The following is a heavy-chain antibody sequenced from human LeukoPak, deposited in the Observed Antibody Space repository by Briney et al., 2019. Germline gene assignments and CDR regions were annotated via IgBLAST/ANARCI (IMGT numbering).Heavy chain of an antibody. CDR1: GFTFNSYV. CDR3: AKERSTVTTGLDY. Sequence: GGSLRLSCAASGFTFNSYVMSWVRQAPGKGLEWVSAISGSGSGTYYADSVKGRFTISRDNSKNMLYLQMNSLRAEDTAVYYCAKERSTVTTGLDYWGQGTLVTVSS. V-gene: IGHV3-23*01. D-gene: IGHD4-17*01. CDR2: ISGSGSGT. J-gene: IGHJ4*02.